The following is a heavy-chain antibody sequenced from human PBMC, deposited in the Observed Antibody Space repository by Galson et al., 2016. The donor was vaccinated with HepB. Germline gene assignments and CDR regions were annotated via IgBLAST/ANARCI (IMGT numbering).Heavy chain of an antibody. CDR1: GYNFTNYW. V-gene: IGHV5-51*01. CDR2: IYPGDSDT. J-gene: IGHJ5*02. CDR3: VRHGQPGYTSSWFRQFDP. D-gene: IGHD1-1*01. Sequence: QSGAEVKKPGESLKISCMGSGYNFTNYWIGWVRQMPGKGLECMGIIYPGDSDTRYSPSFQGQVTISADRSINTASLQWSSLKASDTAMYYCVRHGQPGYTSSWFRQFDPWGQGTLVTVSS.